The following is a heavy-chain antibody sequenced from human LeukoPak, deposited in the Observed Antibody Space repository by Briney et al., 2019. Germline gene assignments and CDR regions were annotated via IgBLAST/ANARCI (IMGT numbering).Heavy chain of an antibody. J-gene: IGHJ3*02. CDR1: GFTFSSYG. CDR3: AKDLPYYYDSSGYYPGAAFDI. CDR2: IRYDGSNK. Sequence: GGSLRLSCAASGFTFSSYGMHWVRQAPGKGLEWVAFIRYDGSNKYYADSVKGRFTISRDNSKNTLYLQMNSLRAEDTAVYYCAKDLPYYYDSSGYYPGAAFDIWGQGTMVTVSS. V-gene: IGHV3-30*02. D-gene: IGHD3-22*01.